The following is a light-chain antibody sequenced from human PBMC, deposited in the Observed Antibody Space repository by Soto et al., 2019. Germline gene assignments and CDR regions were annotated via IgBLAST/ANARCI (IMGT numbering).Light chain of an antibody. CDR1: QSVSSY. J-gene: IGKJ4*01. CDR3: QQRSNWPPVT. CDR2: DAS. V-gene: IGKV3-11*01. Sequence: EIVLTQSPATLSLSPGERATLSCRASQSVSSYLAWYQQKPGQAPRLLIYDASNRATGIPARFSGSGSGTDFTLTSSSLETEDFEIYYCQQRSNWPPVTFGGGTKVEIK.